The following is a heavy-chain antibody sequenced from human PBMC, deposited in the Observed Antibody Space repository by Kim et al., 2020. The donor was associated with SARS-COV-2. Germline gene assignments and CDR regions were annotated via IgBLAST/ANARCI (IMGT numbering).Heavy chain of an antibody. J-gene: IGHJ6*02. D-gene: IGHD1-26*01. CDR1: GFTFSSYS. CDR2: ISSSSSTI. Sequence: GGSLRLSCAASGFTFSSYSMNWVRQAPGKGLEWVSYISSSSSTIYYADSVKGRFTISRDNAKNSLYLQMNSLRDEDTAVYYCARASIVGATPHGMDVWGQGTTVTVSS. V-gene: IGHV3-48*02. CDR3: ARASIVGATPHGMDV.